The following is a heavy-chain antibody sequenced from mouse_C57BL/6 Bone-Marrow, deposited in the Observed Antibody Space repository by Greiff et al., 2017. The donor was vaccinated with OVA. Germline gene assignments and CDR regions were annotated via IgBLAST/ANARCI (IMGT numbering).Heavy chain of an antibody. CDR2: IRNKANGYTT. D-gene: IGHD1-1*01. CDR1: GFTFTDYY. J-gene: IGHJ4*01. CDR3: ARYGSSPYYYAMDY. Sequence: EVQLVESGGGLVQPGGSLSLSCAASGFTFTDYYMSWVRQPPGKALEWLGFIRNKANGYTTEYSASVKGRFTISRDNSQSILYLQMNALRAEDSATYYCARYGSSPYYYAMDYWGQGTSVTVSS. V-gene: IGHV7-3*01.